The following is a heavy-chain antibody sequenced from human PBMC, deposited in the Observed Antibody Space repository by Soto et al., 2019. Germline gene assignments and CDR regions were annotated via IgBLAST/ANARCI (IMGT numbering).Heavy chain of an antibody. V-gene: IGHV1-8*01. CDR1: GYTLTSYD. J-gene: IGHJ6*03. CDR2: MNPNSGNT. CDR3: ARMALHSRYYYIDV. Sequence: ASVKVSCKASGYTLTSYDINWVRQATGQGLEWMGWMNPNSGNTGYAQKFQGRVTMTRNTSISTAYMELSSLRSEDTAVYYCARMALHSRYYYIDVWGKGTTVTGSS. D-gene: IGHD1-26*01.